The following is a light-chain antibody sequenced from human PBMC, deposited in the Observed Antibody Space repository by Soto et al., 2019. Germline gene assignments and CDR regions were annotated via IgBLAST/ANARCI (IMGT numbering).Light chain of an antibody. CDR1: SSDVGGYDY. V-gene: IGLV2-14*01. CDR2: EVS. CDR3: SSYSISTAYL. Sequence: QSVLTQPASVSGSPGQSIAISCTGTSSDVGGYDYVSWYQLHPGKAPKLMVFEVSNRPSGVSYRFSGSKSGNTASLTISGLQAEDEADHFCSSYSISTAYLFGTGTKVTV. J-gene: IGLJ1*01.